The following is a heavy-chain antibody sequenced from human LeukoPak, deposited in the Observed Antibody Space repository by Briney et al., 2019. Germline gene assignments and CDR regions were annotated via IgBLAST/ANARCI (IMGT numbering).Heavy chain of an antibody. D-gene: IGHD3-10*01. CDR1: GYTFTGYY. CDR3: ARDRARGVIHGY. CDR2: INPNSGGT. Sequence: ASVKVSCKASGYTFTGYYMHWVRQAPGQGLEWMGWINPNSGGTNYAQKFQDRVTMTRDTSISTAYMELSRLRSDDTAVYYCARDRARGVIHGYWGQGTLVTVSS. J-gene: IGHJ4*02. V-gene: IGHV1-2*02.